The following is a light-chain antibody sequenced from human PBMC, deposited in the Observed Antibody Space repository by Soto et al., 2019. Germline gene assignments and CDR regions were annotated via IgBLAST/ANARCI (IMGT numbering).Light chain of an antibody. CDR2: EAS. Sequence: EIVLTQSPATLSLSPGERATLSCRASQFINTYVACYQHRPGQGPRLLIYEASKRATGIPARFSGSGSGTDFTLTISSLEPEDFGIYYCQQRHTWPTTFGGGAKVEI. J-gene: IGKJ4*01. V-gene: IGKV3-11*01. CDR1: QFINTY. CDR3: QQRHTWPTT.